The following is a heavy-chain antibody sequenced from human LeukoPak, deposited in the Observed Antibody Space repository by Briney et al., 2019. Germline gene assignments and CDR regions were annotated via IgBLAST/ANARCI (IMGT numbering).Heavy chain of an antibody. Sequence: SETLSLTCTVSGGSISSSSYYWGWIRQPPGKGLEWIGSIYYSGSTYYNPSLKSRVTISVDTSKNQFSLKLSSVTAADTAVYYCARTTIFGVVMRAFDIWGQGTMVTVSS. V-gene: IGHV4-39*07. D-gene: IGHD3-3*01. CDR2: IYYSGST. CDR3: ARTTIFGVVMRAFDI. J-gene: IGHJ3*02. CDR1: GGSISSSSYY.